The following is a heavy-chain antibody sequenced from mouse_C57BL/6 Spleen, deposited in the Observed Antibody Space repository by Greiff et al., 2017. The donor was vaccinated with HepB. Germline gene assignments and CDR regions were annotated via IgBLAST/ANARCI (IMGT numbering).Heavy chain of an antibody. CDR1: GYSITSGYY. V-gene: IGHV3-6*01. J-gene: IGHJ1*03. CDR3: ARDGHYYGSSYYWYFDV. D-gene: IGHD1-1*01. Sequence: VQLKQSGPGLVKPSQSLSLTCSVTGYSITSGYYWNWIRQFPGNKLEWMGYISYDGSNNYNPSLKNRISITRDTSKNQFFLKLNSVTTEDTATYYCARDGHYYGSSYYWYFDVWGTGTTVTVSS. CDR2: ISYDGSN.